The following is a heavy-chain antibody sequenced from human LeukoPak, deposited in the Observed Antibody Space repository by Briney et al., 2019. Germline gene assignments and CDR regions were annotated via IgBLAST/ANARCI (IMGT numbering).Heavy chain of an antibody. CDR2: IYSAGNT. V-gene: IGHV3-53*04. CDR3: VRGGTPGYSSGRIDY. CDR1: GFTVSSDY. Sequence: GESLRLSCVASGFTVSSDYMSWVRQAPGKGLEWVSVIYSAGNTYYADSVKGRFIISRHNSKNTLYLQMNSLRVEDTAVYYCVRGGTPGYSSGRIDYWGQGTLVTVSS. D-gene: IGHD6-19*01. J-gene: IGHJ4*02.